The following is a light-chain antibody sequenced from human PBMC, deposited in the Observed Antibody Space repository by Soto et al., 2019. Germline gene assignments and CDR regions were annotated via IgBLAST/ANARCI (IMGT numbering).Light chain of an antibody. J-gene: IGLJ2*01. CDR3: ISYAGSLNLV. CDR1: STDVGTYNY. Sequence: QSALTQPPSASGSPGQSVTISCTGTSTDVGTYNYVSWYQHHPGKAPKLVIYEVNKRPSGVPDRFSGSKSGNTASLTVSGLQPEDEADYYCISYAGSLNLVFGGGTKL. CDR2: EVN. V-gene: IGLV2-8*01.